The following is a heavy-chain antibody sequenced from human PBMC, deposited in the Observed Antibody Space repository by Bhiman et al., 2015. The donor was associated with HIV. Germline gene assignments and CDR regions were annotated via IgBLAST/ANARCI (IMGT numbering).Heavy chain of an antibody. CDR3: ARGSSSALSAERFDP. J-gene: IGHJ5*02. Sequence: EVQLVESGGGLVQPGGSLRLSCAASGFTFSGFVIHWVRQAPGKGLEWVSSISSSSSYIYYADSLKGRFTISRDNAKNSLYLQMNSLRAEDTAVYYCARGSSSALSAERFDPWGQGTLVTVSS. CDR2: ISSSSSYI. CDR1: GFTFSGFV. V-gene: IGHV3-21*06. D-gene: IGHD6-6*01.